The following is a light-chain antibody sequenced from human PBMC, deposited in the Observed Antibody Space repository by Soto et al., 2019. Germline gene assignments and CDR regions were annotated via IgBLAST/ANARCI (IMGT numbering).Light chain of an antibody. CDR3: QQYNSDPCT. Sequence: DIQMTQSPSTLSASVGDRVTITCRASQSISSWLAWYQQKPGKAPKLLIYKASSLESGVPSRFSGSGSGTEFTLTISSLQPDDFATYYCQQYNSDPCTFGPGTKVDIK. CDR2: KAS. V-gene: IGKV1-5*03. J-gene: IGKJ3*01. CDR1: QSISSW.